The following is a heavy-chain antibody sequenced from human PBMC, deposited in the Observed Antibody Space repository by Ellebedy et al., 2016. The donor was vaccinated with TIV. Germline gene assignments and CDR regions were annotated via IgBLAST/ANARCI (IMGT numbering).Heavy chain of an antibody. CDR2: IFYDGST. D-gene: IGHD2-21*01. CDR1: SGSISGGGYF. V-gene: IGHV4-31*03. CDR3: ACGLESDYFDY. J-gene: IGHJ4*02. Sequence: SETLSLXXSVSSGSISGGGYFWNWIRHHPGKGLEWPGYIFYDGSTSFNPSVKSRIAMSVDVSKDQFSLSLRSATAADTAVYYCACGLESDYFDYWGQGTLVTVSS.